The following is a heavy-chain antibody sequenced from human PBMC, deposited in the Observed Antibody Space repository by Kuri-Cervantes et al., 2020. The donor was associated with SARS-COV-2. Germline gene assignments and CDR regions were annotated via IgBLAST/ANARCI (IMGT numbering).Heavy chain of an antibody. J-gene: IGHJ6*02. V-gene: IGHV6-1*01. D-gene: IGHD5-24*01. CDR1: GDSVSSNSAA. CDR2: TYYRSKWYN. CDR3: AREGGEMATLTYYYYGMDV. Sequence: SETLSLTCAISGDSVSSNSAAWNWIRQSPSRGLEWLGRTYYRSKWYNEYAVSVKSRITINSDTSKNQFSLQLNSVTPEDTAVYYCAREGGEMATLTYYYYGMDVWGQGTPVTVSS.